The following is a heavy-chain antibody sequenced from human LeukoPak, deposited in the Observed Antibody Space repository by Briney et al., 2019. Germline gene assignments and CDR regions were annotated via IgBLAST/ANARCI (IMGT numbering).Heavy chain of an antibody. CDR3: TTLTVATNFDY. CDR2: ISSSGTTT. CDR1: GFSFSVYE. V-gene: IGHV3-48*03. Sequence: GGSLRLSCAASGFSFSVYEMHWVRQAPGKGLEWISDISSSGTTTYYADSVKGRFTISRDNAKNSLYLQMNSLRAEDTAVHYCTTLTVATNFDYWGQGTLVTVSS. J-gene: IGHJ4*02. D-gene: IGHD5-12*01.